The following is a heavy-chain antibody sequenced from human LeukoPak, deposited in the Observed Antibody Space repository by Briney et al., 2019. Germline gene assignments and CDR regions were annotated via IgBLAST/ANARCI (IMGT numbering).Heavy chain of an antibody. CDR2: ISYDGSNK. CDR3: ARDFSSGWTKGWFDP. CDR1: GFTFSTYA. D-gene: IGHD6-19*01. J-gene: IGHJ5*02. V-gene: IGHV3-30-3*01. Sequence: PGGSLRLSCAASGFTFSTYAMHWVRQGPGKGLEWVAVISYDGSNKFYADSVKGRFTISRDNSKNTLYLQMNSLRAEDTAVYYCARDFSSGWTKGWFDPWGQGTLVTVSS.